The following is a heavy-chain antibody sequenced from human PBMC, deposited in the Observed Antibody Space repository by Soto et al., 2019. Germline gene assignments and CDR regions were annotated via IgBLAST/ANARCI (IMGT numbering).Heavy chain of an antibody. CDR1: GFTFSDYY. J-gene: IGHJ5*02. V-gene: IGHV3-11*01. CDR2: ISKSGSII. D-gene: IGHD3-16*01. CDR3: ARDLSPYSDYYDESTSETWFDP. Sequence: GGSLRLSCAASGFTFSDYYMSWLRQPPGKGLEWVSYISKSGSIIHFADSVKGRFAISRDDAKNTLYLQMSSLRAEDTALYYCARDLSPYSDYYDESTSETWFDPWGQGTLVTVSS.